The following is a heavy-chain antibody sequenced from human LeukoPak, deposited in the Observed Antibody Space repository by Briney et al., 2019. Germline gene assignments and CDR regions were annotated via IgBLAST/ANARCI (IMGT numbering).Heavy chain of an antibody. CDR1: VFTFSSYG. D-gene: IGHD6-19*01. CDR2: ISNDGSNE. Sequence: GGSLRLSCAASVFTFSSYGMHWVRQAPGKGLEWVAVISNDGSNEYYADSLKGRFTISRDNSKNTLNLQMNSLRAEDTAVYYCAKDRGTSVWYLDYWGQGTLVTVSS. J-gene: IGHJ4*02. CDR3: AKDRGTSVWYLDY. V-gene: IGHV3-30*18.